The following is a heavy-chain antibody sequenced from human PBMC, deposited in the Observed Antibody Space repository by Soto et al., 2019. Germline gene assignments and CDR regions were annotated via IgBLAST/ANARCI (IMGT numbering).Heavy chain of an antibody. CDR2: TFYRSKWYN. J-gene: IGHJ6*04. CDR3: ARVEYTEYEYYHGTEF. D-gene: IGHD6-6*01. Sequence: PSQTPSLTCVISGDSVSSNSAGWNWISQSPSRGLEWLGRTFYRSKWYNDYAVSLKGRISINADTSKNQFSLQLNSVTPEDTAVYYCARVEYTEYEYYHGTEFWGKGNTVNVSS. CDR1: GDSVSSNSAG. V-gene: IGHV6-1*01.